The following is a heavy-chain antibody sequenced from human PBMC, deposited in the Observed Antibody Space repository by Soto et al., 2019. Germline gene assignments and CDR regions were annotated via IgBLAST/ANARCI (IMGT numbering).Heavy chain of an antibody. CDR2: ISADMGNT. V-gene: IGHV1-18*04. Sequence: QVQLVQSGPEVKKPGASVKVSCKASGFTFSSYGITWVRQAPGQGLEWMGWISADMGNTNYAQNLQDRIIMTTDTSTSTAHMELRSLKSDDTAVYYCARGRGWFPPRTYYGLDVWRQGTTVTVSS. CDR3: ARGRGWFPPRTYYGLDV. CDR1: GFTFSSYG. J-gene: IGHJ6*01. D-gene: IGHD6-19*01.